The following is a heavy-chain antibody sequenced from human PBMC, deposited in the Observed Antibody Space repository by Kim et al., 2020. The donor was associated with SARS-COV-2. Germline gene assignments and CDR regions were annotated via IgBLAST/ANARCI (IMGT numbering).Heavy chain of an antibody. V-gene: IGHV4-59*08. J-gene: IGHJ4*02. CDR3: ARLAPTYSSSWYFDY. D-gene: IGHD6-13*01. Sequence: PPPKSRVHISVDTSKNQFSLKLSSVTAADTAVYYCARLAPTYSSSWYFDYWGQGTLVTVSS.